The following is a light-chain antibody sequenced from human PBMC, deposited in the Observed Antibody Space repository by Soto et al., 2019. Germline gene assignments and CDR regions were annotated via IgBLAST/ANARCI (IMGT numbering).Light chain of an antibody. V-gene: IGKV3-15*01. J-gene: IGKJ5*01. CDR2: GVS. CDR3: QQYNNWPRT. Sequence: EILMIQSPATLSVSPGESVTLSCRASQLFSSNLAWYQHKPGQAPRLLIYGVSTRDTGVPDRFSGSASGTEFTLTISSLQSEDFAVYYCQQYNNWPRTFGQGTRLEI. CDR1: QLFSSN.